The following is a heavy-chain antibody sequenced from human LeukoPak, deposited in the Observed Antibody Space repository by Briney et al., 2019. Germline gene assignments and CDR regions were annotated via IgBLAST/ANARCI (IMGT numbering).Heavy chain of an antibody. Sequence: PGGALRLSCAASGFTFSNYAMHWVRQSPGKGVEWVALLSYDGSNKYYADSLKGRFTISRDNYKNTLYLQMNSLRAEDTAVYYCARGWGLHYILDYWGQGTLVTVSS. D-gene: IGHD2-21*02. V-gene: IGHV3-30*04. CDR3: ARGWGLHYILDY. CDR1: GFTFSNYA. J-gene: IGHJ4*02. CDR2: LSYDGSNK.